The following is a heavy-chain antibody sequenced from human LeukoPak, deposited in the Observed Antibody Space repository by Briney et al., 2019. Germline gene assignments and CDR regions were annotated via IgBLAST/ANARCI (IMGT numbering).Heavy chain of an antibody. CDR2: IWSDGSNK. V-gene: IGHV3-30*02. D-gene: IGHD3-22*01. CDR3: AKISYESSAYPGDY. CDR1: GSTFSTYG. Sequence: GGSLRLACAASGSTFSTYGMHWVRQAPGKGLEWVAVIWSDGSNKYYADSVKGRFTISRDNSKNTLYLQMNSLRAEDTAVYYCAKISYESSAYPGDYWGQGTLVTVSS. J-gene: IGHJ4*02.